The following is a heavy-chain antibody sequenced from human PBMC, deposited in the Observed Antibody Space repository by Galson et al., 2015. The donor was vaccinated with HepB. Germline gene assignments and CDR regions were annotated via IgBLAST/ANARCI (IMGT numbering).Heavy chain of an antibody. CDR1: GGSFSGYY. Sequence: ETLSLTCAVYGGSFSGYYWSWIRQPPGKGLEWIGEINHSGSTNYNPSLKSRVTISVDTSKNQFSLKLSSVTAADTAVYYCARGLYCSGGSCYSGAVDPWGQGTLVTVSS. CDR2: INHSGST. CDR3: ARGLYCSGGSCYSGAVDP. J-gene: IGHJ5*02. V-gene: IGHV4-34*01. D-gene: IGHD2-15*01.